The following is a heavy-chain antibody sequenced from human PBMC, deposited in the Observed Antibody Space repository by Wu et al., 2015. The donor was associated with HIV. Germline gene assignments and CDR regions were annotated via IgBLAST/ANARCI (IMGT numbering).Heavy chain of an antibody. CDR2: IIPIFGTA. Sequence: QVQLVQSGAEVKKPGSSVKVSCKASGGTFSSYAISWVRQAPGQGLEWMGRIIPIFGTANYAQKFQGRVTITADESTSTAYMELSSLRSEDTAVYYCARDLPSSGWYGYYYGMDVWGPRGPRSPSPQ. D-gene: IGHD6-19*01. CDR1: GGTFSSYA. J-gene: IGHJ6*01. CDR3: ARDLPSSGWYGYYYGMDV. V-gene: IGHV1-69*13.